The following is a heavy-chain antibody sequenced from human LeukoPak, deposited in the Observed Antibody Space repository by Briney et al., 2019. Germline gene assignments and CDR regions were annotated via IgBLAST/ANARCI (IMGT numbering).Heavy chain of an antibody. CDR1: GYTFTGYY. CDR2: LNPNSGGT. D-gene: IGHD2-8*01. J-gene: IGHJ3*02. V-gene: IGHV1-2*02. CDR3: ARDGCTNGVCYGRDAFDI. Sequence: GASVKVSCKASGYTFTGYYMHWVRQAPGRGLEWMGWLNPNSGGTNYAQNFQGRVTMTRDTSISTAYMELSRLRSDDTAVYYCARDGCTNGVCYGRDAFDIWGQGTMVTVSS.